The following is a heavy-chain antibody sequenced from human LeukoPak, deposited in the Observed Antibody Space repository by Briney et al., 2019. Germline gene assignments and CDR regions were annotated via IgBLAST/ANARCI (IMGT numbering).Heavy chain of an antibody. CDR2: INHSGST. CDR1: GGSFSGYY. CDR3: ARGIAAAVPFDY. J-gene: IGHJ4*02. Sequence: SETLSLTCAVYGGSFSGYYWSWIRQPPGKGLEWIGEINHSGSTNYNPSLKSRVTISVDASKNQFSLKLSSVTAADTAVYYCARGIAAAVPFDYWGQGTLVTVSS. D-gene: IGHD6-13*01. V-gene: IGHV4-34*01.